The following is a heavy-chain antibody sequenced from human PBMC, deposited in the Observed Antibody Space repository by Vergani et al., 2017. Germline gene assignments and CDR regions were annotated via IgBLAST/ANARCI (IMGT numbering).Heavy chain of an antibody. Sequence: QVQLVESGGGVVQPGRSLRLSCAASGFTFSSYAMHWVRPAPGKGLEWVAVRSYDGSNKYYADSVKGRFTISRDNSKNTLYLQMISLRAEDTAVYYCARDGAVYDILTGYEVILDYGGQGTLVTVSS. D-gene: IGHD3-9*01. V-gene: IGHV3-30-3*01. CDR2: RSYDGSNK. CDR3: ARDGAVYDILTGYEVILDY. J-gene: IGHJ4*02. CDR1: GFTFSSYA.